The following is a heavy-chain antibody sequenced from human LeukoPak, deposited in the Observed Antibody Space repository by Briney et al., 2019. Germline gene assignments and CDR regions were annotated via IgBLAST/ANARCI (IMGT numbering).Heavy chain of an antibody. CDR3: ARAVESLARGFDP. V-gene: IGHV4-31*03. D-gene: IGHD3-10*01. J-gene: IGHJ5*02. Sequence: PSETLSLTCTVSGGSISSGGYYWSWIRQHPGKGLEWIGYIYYSGSTYYNPSLKSRVTISVDTSKNQFSLKLSSVTAADTAAYYCARAVESLARGFDPWGQGTLVTVSS. CDR2: IYYSGST. CDR1: GGSISSGGYY.